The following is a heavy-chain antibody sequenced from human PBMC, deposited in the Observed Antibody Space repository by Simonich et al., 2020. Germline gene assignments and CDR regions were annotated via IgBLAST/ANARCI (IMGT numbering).Heavy chain of an antibody. CDR1: GYTFTGHY. Sequence: QVPLVQSGAEVKKPGASVKVSCKASGYTFTGHYMHWVRQAPGQGLVVLVWHNPNGGCTKYAQKFQGRVPMTRDTSISTAYMDLSRLRSDDTAVYYCARDSLSIAARPKNYMDVWGKGTTVTVSS. V-gene: IGHV1-2*02. CDR2: HNPNGGCT. J-gene: IGHJ6*03. D-gene: IGHD6-6*01. CDR3: ARDSLSIAARPKNYMDV.